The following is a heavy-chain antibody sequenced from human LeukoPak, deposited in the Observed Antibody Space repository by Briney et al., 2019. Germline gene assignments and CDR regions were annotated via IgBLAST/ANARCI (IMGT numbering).Heavy chain of an antibody. V-gene: IGHV3-11*01. CDR3: ARDRLRSRYDILTGYYY. D-gene: IGHD3-9*01. J-gene: IGHJ4*02. CDR1: GFTFSDYY. Sequence: GGSLRLSCAASGFTFSDYYMSWLRQAPGKGLEWVSYISSSGSTIYYADSVKGRFTISRDNAKNSLYLQMNSLRAEDTAVYYCARDRLRSRYDILTGYYYWGQGTLVTVSS. CDR2: ISSSGSTI.